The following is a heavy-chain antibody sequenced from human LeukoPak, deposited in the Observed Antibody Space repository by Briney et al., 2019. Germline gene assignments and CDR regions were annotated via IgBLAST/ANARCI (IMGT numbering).Heavy chain of an antibody. CDR3: ATTTSSSWSPFDY. J-gene: IGHJ4*02. CDR1: GFNFCSFT. D-gene: IGHD6-13*01. V-gene: IGHV3-48*04. Sequence: GGSLRLSCVASGFNFCSFTMNWVRQAPGKGLEWVSYISSGGATIYYRDSVKGRFTISRDNAKNSLYLQMNNLRVEDSGVYYCATTTSSSWSPFDYWGQGTLVAVSS. CDR2: ISSGGATI.